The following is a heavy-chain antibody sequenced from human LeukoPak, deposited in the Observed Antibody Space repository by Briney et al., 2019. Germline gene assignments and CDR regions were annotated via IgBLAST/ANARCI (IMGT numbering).Heavy chain of an antibody. V-gene: IGHV1-2*02. CDR1: GYTFAGYY. D-gene: IGHD6-13*01. J-gene: IGHJ6*03. CDR2: INPNSGGT. CDR3: ARAGSSWTHYYCYYYMDV. Sequence: ASVKVSCKASGYTFAGYYMHWVRQAPGQGLEWMGWINPNSGGTNYAQKFQGRVTMTRDTSISTAYMELSRLRSDDTAVYYCARAGSSWTHYYCYYYMDVWGKGTTVTISS.